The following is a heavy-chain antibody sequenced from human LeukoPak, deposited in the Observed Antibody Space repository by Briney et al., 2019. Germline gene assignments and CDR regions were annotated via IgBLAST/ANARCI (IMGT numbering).Heavy chain of an antibody. D-gene: IGHD6-13*01. CDR3: ARETWYHFDY. J-gene: IGHJ4*02. Sequence: GSLRLSCAASGFTFSSYWMHWVRHTPGKGLVWVSRIKGDGSSTSYADSVKGRFTISRDNAKNSLYLQMNSLRVEDTAVYYCARETWYHFDYWGQGILVTVSS. V-gene: IGHV3-74*01. CDR2: IKGDGSST. CDR1: GFTFSSYW.